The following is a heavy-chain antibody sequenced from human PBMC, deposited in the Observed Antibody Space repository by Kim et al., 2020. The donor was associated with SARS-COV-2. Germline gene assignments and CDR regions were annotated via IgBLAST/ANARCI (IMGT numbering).Heavy chain of an antibody. CDR2: IYHSGST. Sequence: SETLSLTCAVSGGSISSSNWWSWVRQPPGKGLEWIGEIYHSGSTNYNPSLKSRVTISVDKSKNQFSLKLSSVTAADTAVYYCARGPVRGDGGYGMDVWGQGTTVTVSS. CDR1: GGSISSSNW. D-gene: IGHD3-10*01. J-gene: IGHJ6*02. CDR3: ARGPVRGDGGYGMDV. V-gene: IGHV4-4*02.